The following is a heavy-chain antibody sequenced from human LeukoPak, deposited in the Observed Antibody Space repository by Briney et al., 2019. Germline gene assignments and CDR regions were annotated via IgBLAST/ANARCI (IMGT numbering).Heavy chain of an antibody. CDR2: INPSGGTT. CDR1: GYTFTSYY. CDR3: ARDKGQQLVLDDY. J-gene: IGHJ4*02. V-gene: IGHV1-46*01. D-gene: IGHD6-13*01. Sequence: ASVKVSCEASGYTFTSYYMHWVRQAPGQGLEWMGIINPSGGTTSYAQKFQGRVTMTRDTPTSTVYMELSSLTSEDTAVYYCARDKGQQLVLDDYWGQGTLVTVSS.